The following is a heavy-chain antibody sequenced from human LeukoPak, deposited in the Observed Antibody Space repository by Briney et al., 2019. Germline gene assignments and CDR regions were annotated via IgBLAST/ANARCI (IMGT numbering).Heavy chain of an antibody. CDR2: INTDGTYT. CDR1: EVTFIYYW. Sequence: GGSLRHSCAASEVTFIYYWMYWVRQAPGKGLVWVSRINTDGTYTTYADSVKGRFTVSIDNAKNTLYLQMNSLRADDTAIYYCARDRIRFSAPDSPAKLETWGPGKPGSVSS. CDR3: ARDRIRFSAPDSPAKLET. D-gene: IGHD3-3*01. V-gene: IGHV3-74*01. J-gene: IGHJ4*02.